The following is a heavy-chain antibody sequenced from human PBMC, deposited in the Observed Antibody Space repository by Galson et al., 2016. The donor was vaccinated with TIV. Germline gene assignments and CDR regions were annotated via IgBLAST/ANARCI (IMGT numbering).Heavy chain of an antibody. Sequence: SLRLSCAASGFTFSTFWMSWVRQAPGKGLEWVSTIIDSGTATYYADPVKGRFIISRDNSKNTLSLQMNSLTADDTAVYYCAKRWPLYHSAKYYFDFWGQGTLVTVSS. CDR2: IIDSGTAT. D-gene: IGHD3-3*01. V-gene: IGHV3-23*01. J-gene: IGHJ4*02. CDR1: GFTFSTFW. CDR3: AKRWPLYHSAKYYFDF.